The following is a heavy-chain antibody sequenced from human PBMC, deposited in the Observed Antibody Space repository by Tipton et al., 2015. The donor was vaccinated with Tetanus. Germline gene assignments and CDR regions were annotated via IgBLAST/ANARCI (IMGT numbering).Heavy chain of an antibody. Sequence: TLSLTCTVSGGSIGSGGYYWSWIRQYPGKGLEWIGYIYYSGSTYYNPSLKSRVTISVDTSKNQFSLKLSSVTAADTAVYYCARTSGYMYSDCWGQGTLVTVSS. D-gene: IGHD3-3*01. J-gene: IGHJ4*02. CDR2: IYYSGST. CDR3: ARTSGYMYSDC. CDR1: GGSIGSGGYY. V-gene: IGHV4-31*03.